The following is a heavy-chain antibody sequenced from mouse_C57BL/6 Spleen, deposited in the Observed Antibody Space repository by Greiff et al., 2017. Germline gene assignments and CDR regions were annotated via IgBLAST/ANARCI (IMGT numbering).Heavy chain of an antibody. Sequence: VQLQQSGAELVKPGASVKMSCKASGYTFTSYWITWVKQRPGQGLEWIGDIYPGSGSTNYNEKFKSKATLTVDTSSSTAYMQLSSLTSEDSAVYYCARRGSVVAPYYAMDYWGQGTSVTVSS. J-gene: IGHJ4*01. D-gene: IGHD1-1*01. V-gene: IGHV1-55*01. CDR1: GYTFTSYW. CDR2: IYPGSGST. CDR3: ARRGSVVAPYYAMDY.